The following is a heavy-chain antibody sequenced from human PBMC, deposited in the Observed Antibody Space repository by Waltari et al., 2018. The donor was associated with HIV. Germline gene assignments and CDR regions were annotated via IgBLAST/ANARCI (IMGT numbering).Heavy chain of an antibody. CDR1: GGSFSGSY. CDR2: INHSGST. Sequence: QVQLQQWGAGLLKPSETLSLTCAVYGGSFSGSYWSWIRTPPGKGLEWIGEINHSGSTNYNPSLKSRVTISVDTSKNQFSLKLSSVTAADTAVYYCARAAAYMAAAAGYFDYWGQGTLVTVSS. V-gene: IGHV4-34*01. CDR3: ARAAAYMAAAAGYFDY. J-gene: IGHJ4*02. D-gene: IGHD6-13*01.